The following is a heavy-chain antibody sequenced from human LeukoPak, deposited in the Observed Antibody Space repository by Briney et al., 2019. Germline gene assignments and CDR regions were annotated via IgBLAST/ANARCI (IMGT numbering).Heavy chain of an antibody. J-gene: IGHJ4*02. Sequence: SETLSLTCTVSGYSISSGYYWGWIRQPPGKGLEWIGSIYHSGSTYYNPSLKSRVTISVDTSKNQFSLKLSSVTAADTAVYYCARAETTVTTSDYWGQGTLVTVSS. CDR1: GYSISSGYY. CDR2: IYHSGST. CDR3: ARAETTVTTSDY. D-gene: IGHD4-17*01. V-gene: IGHV4-38-2*02.